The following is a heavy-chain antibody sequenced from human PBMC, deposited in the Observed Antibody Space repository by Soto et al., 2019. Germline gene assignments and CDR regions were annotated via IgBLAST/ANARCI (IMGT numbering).Heavy chain of an antibody. CDR3: ARVSNDSSGYFHWYFDL. V-gene: IGHV1-69*13. J-gene: IGHJ2*01. D-gene: IGHD3-22*01. CDR1: GGTFSSYA. Sequence: SVKVSCKASGGTFSSYAISWVRQAPGQGLEWMGGIIPIFGTANYAQKFQGRVTITADESTSTAYMELSSLRSEDTAVYYCARVSNDSSGYFHWYFDLWGRGTLVTVSS. CDR2: IIPIFGTA.